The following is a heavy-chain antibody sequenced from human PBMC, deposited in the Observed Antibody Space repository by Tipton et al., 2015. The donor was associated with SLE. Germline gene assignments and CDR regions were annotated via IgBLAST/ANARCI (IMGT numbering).Heavy chain of an antibody. V-gene: IGHV4-34*01. CDR2: INHSGST. J-gene: IGHJ4*02. CDR1: GGPFSGYY. D-gene: IGHD3-10*01. CDR3: ARERITMVRGSLYYFDY. Sequence: TLSLTCAVYGGPFSGYYWSWIRQPPGKGLEWIGEINHSGSTNYNLSLKSRVTISVDTSKNQFSLKLSSVTAADTAVYYCARERITMVRGSLYYFDYWGQGTLVTVSS.